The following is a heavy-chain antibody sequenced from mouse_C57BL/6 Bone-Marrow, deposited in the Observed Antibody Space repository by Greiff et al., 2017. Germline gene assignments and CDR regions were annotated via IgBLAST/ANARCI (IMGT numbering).Heavy chain of an antibody. V-gene: IGHV14-4*01. J-gene: IGHJ2*01. CDR1: GFNIKDDY. Sequence: VQLQQSGAELVRPGASVKLSCTASGFNIKDDYMHWVKQRPEQGLEWIGWIDPENGDTEYASKFQGKATITAATSSNTAYLQLSSLTSEDTAVYYCTTHYYGSSCVYFDYWGQGTTLTVSS. CDR2: IDPENGDT. CDR3: TTHYYGSSCVYFDY. D-gene: IGHD1-1*01.